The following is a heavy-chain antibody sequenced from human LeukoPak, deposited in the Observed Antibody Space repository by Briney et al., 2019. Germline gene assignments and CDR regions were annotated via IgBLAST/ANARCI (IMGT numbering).Heavy chain of an antibody. D-gene: IGHD3-22*01. V-gene: IGHV1-69*05. CDR3: ARGLDYYDSHHI. J-gene: IGHJ3*02. CDR2: IIPIFGTA. CDR1: GGTFSSYA. Sequence: SVKASCKASGGTFSSYAISWVRQAPGQGLEWMGGIIPIFGTANYAQKFQGRVTITTDESTSTAYMELSSLRSEDTAVYYCARGLDYYDSHHIWGQGTMVTVSS.